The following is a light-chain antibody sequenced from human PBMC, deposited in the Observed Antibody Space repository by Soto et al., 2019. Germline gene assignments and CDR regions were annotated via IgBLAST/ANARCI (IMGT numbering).Light chain of an antibody. CDR3: QKTSSNIMT. V-gene: IGKV1-39*01. J-gene: IGKJ1*01. CDR1: QTISNY. Sequence: DIQMTQSPSSLSASVGDRVTITCRASQTISNYLNWYQQKPGKAPNLLIFAASSLQSGVPSRFSGSGSGTDFTLTISSLQHEDFAPYSCQKTSSNIMTFGNGTKVEI. CDR2: AAS.